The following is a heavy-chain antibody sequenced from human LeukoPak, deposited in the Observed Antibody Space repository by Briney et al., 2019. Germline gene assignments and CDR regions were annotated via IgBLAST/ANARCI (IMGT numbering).Heavy chain of an antibody. Sequence: GGSLRLSCAASGFTFRNYGMHWVRQAPGKGLEWVAVISYDGSNKYYADSVKGRFTISRDNSKNTLYLQMNSLRAEDTAVYYCARDRRGYSYATTYYFDYWGQGTLVTVSS. CDR2: ISYDGSNK. J-gene: IGHJ4*02. D-gene: IGHD5-18*01. V-gene: IGHV3-30*03. CDR3: ARDRRGYSYATTYYFDY. CDR1: GFTFRNYG.